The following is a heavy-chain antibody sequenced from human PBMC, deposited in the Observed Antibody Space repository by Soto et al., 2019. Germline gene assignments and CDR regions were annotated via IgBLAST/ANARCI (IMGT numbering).Heavy chain of an antibody. V-gene: IGHV3-15*01. CDR3: TTVITMVRGVDYYYGMDV. CDR2: IKSKTDGGTT. Sequence: GGSLRLSCASSGFTFINAWMSWVRQAPGKGLEWVGRIKSKTDGGTTDYAAPVKGRFTISRDDSKNTLYLQMNSLKTEDTAVYYCTTVITMVRGVDYYYGMDVWGQGTTVTGSS. D-gene: IGHD3-10*01. J-gene: IGHJ6*02. CDR1: GFTFINAW.